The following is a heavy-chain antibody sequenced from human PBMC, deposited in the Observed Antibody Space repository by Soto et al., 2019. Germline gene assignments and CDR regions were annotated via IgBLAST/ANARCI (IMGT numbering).Heavy chain of an antibody. CDR2: IKGDEIST. CDR1: GFTFSSYW. J-gene: IGHJ4*02. CDR3: ARGALGSYYNDY. V-gene: IGHV3-74*01. Sequence: EVQLVESGGGLVQSGGSLRLSCAASGFTFSSYWIHWVRQAPGKGLVWVSRIKGDEISTNYADSVKGRFTISRDNAKETVFLQMSDLRAEDTAVYYCARGALGSYYNDYWCQGILVTVSS. D-gene: IGHD3-10*01.